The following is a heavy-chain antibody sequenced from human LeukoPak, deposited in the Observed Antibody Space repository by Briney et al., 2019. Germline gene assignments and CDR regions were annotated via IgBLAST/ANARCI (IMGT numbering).Heavy chain of an antibody. J-gene: IGHJ4*02. V-gene: IGHV4-4*07. CDR3: ARGTRETAVVAYYFDY. CDR2: IYTSGNT. CDR1: GGSISSYY. Sequence: PSETLSLTCTVSGGSISSYYWSWIRQPAGKGLEWIGRIYTSGNTNYNPSLKSRVTMSVDTSKNQFSLKLSSVTAADTAVYYCARGTRETAVVAYYFDYWGQGTLVTVSS. D-gene: IGHD5-18*01.